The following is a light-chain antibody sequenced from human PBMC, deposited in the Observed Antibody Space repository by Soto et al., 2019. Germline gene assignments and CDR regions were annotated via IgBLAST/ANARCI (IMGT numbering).Light chain of an antibody. Sequence: DIQMTQSPSSLSASVGDRVTITCRASQSISSYLNWYQQKPGKAPNLLIYAASSLQSGVPSRFSGSGSGTDFTLTISSLQPEDFASYYCQQGYSTPYTFGQGTTLEIK. CDR1: QSISSY. CDR2: AAS. V-gene: IGKV1-39*01. CDR3: QQGYSTPYT. J-gene: IGKJ2*01.